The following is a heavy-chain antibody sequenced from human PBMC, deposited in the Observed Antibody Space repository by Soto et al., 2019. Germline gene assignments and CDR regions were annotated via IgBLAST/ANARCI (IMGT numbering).Heavy chain of an antibody. CDR2: ISRDGRST. CDR3: VKEANPFINTLVVLIFDY. CDR1: GFTFSMHS. J-gene: IGHJ4*02. Sequence: EVQLVESGGGLVQPGGSLRLSCSASGFTFSMHSMHWVRQTPGKALEYVSAISRDGRSTFYADSVKGRFTISRDNYKKILYLRMNSMRSDDTAVYYCVKEANPFINTLVVLIFDYWGQGTQVTVSS. V-gene: IGHV3-64D*08. D-gene: IGHD3-22*01.